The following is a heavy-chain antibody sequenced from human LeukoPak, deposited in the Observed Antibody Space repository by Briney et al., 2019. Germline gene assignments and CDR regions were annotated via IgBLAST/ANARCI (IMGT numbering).Heavy chain of an antibody. CDR3: AKVRLLDYGSGSYYSPLDY. D-gene: IGHD3-10*01. J-gene: IGHJ4*02. CDR1: GFTFSSYS. V-gene: IGHV3-48*04. CDR2: ISSSSSTI. Sequence: GGSLRLSCAASGFTFSSYSMNWVRQAPGKGLEWVSYISSSSSTIYYADSVKGRFTISRDNAKNSLYLQMNSLRAEDTAVYYCAKVRLLDYGSGSYYSPLDYWGQGTLVTVSS.